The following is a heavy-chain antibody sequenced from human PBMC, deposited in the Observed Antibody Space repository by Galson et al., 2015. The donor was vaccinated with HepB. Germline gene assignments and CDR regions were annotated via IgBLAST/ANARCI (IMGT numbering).Heavy chain of an antibody. D-gene: IGHD3-22*01. V-gene: IGHV1-18*04. CDR2: ISAYNGNT. CDR1: GYTFTSYG. J-gene: IGHJ3*02. Sequence: SVKVSCKASGYTFTSYGISWVRQAPGQGLEWMGWISAYNGNTNYAQKLQGRVTMTTDTSTSTAYMELRSLRSDDTAVYYCARDRSRWSMIVVKGAFDIWGQGTMVTVSS. CDR3: ARDRSRWSMIVVKGAFDI.